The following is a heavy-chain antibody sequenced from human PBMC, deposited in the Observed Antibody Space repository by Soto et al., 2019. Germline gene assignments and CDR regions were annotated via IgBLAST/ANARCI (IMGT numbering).Heavy chain of an antibody. CDR1: GFTFSSYA. D-gene: IGHD2-2*01. CDR3: AKDRSKMSSTSYYYYMDV. CDR2: ISGSGGST. J-gene: IGHJ6*03. Sequence: EVQLLESGGGLVQPGGSLRLSCAASGFTFSSYAMSWVRQAPGKGLEWVSAISGSGGSTYYADSVKGRFTISRDNSKNTLYLQMNSLRAEDTAVYYCAKDRSKMSSTSYYYYMDVWGKGTTVTVSS. V-gene: IGHV3-23*01.